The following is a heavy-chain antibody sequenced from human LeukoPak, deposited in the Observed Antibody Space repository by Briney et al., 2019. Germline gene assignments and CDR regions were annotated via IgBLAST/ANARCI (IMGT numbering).Heavy chain of an antibody. Sequence: PGGSLRLSCAASGFTFSSYAMHWVRQAPGKGLEWVAVISYDGSNKYYADSVKGRFTISRDNSKNTLYLQMNSLRAEDTAVYYCATGVPGTGKFDYWGQGTLVTVSS. CDR2: ISYDGSNK. V-gene: IGHV3-30*04. J-gene: IGHJ4*02. CDR3: ATGVPGTGKFDY. CDR1: GFTFSSYA. D-gene: IGHD3-10*01.